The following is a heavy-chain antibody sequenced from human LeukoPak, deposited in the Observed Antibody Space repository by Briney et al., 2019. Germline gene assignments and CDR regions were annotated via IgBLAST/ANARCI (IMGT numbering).Heavy chain of an antibody. CDR2: IRYDGSNK. CDR3: AKLSGIATTDKNYFDS. J-gene: IGHJ4*02. D-gene: IGHD6-13*01. CDR1: GFTFSSYG. V-gene: IGHV3-30*02. Sequence: PGGSLRLSCAASGFTFSSYGMHWVRQAPGKGLEWVAFIRYDGSNKYYADSVKGRFTISRDNSKNTLYLQMNTLRAEDTAVYYCAKLSGIATTDKNYFDSWGQGTLVTVSS.